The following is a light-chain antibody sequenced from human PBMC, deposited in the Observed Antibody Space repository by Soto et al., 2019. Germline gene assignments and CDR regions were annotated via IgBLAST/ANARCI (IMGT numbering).Light chain of an antibody. J-gene: IGKJ1*01. CDR3: RHYHDWPRT. CDR1: EYIGGT. Sequence: VMTQSVLAIPVTAGEPVTLXXRASEYIGGTIAWYQQRSGQAPRPXIFAASFRLPAVPARFRGSVSGTEFTLTISGLQSEDFAVYYFRHYHDWPRTCGQGTKVEIK. CDR2: AAS. V-gene: IGKV3D-15*01.